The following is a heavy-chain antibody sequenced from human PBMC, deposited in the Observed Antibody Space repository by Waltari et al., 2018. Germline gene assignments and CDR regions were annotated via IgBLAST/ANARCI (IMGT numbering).Heavy chain of an antibody. CDR2: IIPIFGTA. V-gene: IGHV1-69*05. J-gene: IGHJ5*02. CDR3: ARDTYYYGSGSPSAWFDP. D-gene: IGHD3-10*01. CDR1: GGTFSSYA. Sequence: QVQLVQSGAEVKKPGSSVKVSCKASGGTFSSYATSWVRQAPGPGLEWMGGIIPIFGTANYAQKYQGRVTITTDESTSTAYMELSSLRSEDTAVYYCARDTYYYGSGSPSAWFDPWGQGTLVTVSS.